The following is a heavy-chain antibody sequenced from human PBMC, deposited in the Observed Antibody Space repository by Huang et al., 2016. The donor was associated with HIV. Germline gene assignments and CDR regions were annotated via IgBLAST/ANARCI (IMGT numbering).Heavy chain of an antibody. V-gene: IGHV3-30*02. D-gene: IGHD3-10*01. Sequence: QVQLVESGGGVVQPGGSLRRSCAASGFTFSSYGMHWVRQAPGKGLEWGAFLRYDGSNKYYADSVRGRFTISRDNSKNTLYLQMNSLRAEDTAVYYCAKGSMANAFDIWGQGTMVTVSS. CDR2: LRYDGSNK. CDR1: GFTFSSYG. J-gene: IGHJ3*02. CDR3: AKGSMANAFDI.